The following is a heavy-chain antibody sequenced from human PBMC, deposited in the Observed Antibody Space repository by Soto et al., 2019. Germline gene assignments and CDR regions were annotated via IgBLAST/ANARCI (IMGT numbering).Heavy chain of an antibody. D-gene: IGHD2-2*01. J-gene: IGHJ4*02. Sequence: PGGSLRLSCAASGFTFSSYAMSWVRQAPGKGLEWVSAISGSGGSTYYADSVKGRFTISRDNSKNTLYLQMNSLRAEDTAVYYCAKDGWGCSSTSCYALTMDYWGQGTLVTVS. CDR2: ISGSGGST. V-gene: IGHV3-23*01. CDR1: GFTFSSYA. CDR3: AKDGWGCSSTSCYALTMDY.